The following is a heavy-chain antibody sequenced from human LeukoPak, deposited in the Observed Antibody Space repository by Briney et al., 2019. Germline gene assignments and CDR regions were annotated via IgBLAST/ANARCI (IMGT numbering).Heavy chain of an antibody. CDR1: GFTFDDYA. CDR2: ISWNSGSI. D-gene: IGHD6-13*01. J-gene: IGHJ4*02. V-gene: IGHV3-9*01. CDR3: AKDMRYSSSWYGDFDY. Sequence: GRSLRLSCAASGFTFDDYAMHWVRHAPGKGLEWVSGISWNSGSIGYADSVKGRFTISRDNAKNSLYLQMNSLRAEDTALYYCAKDMRYSSSWYGDFDYWGQGTLVTVSS.